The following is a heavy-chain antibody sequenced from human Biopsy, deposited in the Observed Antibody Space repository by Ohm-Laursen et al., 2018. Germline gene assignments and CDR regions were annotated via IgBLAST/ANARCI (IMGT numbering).Heavy chain of an antibody. CDR3: ARETPTGIPSNWLDS. J-gene: IGHJ5*01. CDR1: GDLVSSNDAA. CDR2: TYYRTKWYN. V-gene: IGHV6-1*01. D-gene: IGHD1-1*01. Sequence: SDTLSLTCAISGDLVSSNDAAWNWIRQSPSRGLEWLGRTYYRTKWYNDYALFVKGRITISAETSKNQVSLQLTSVAPEDTAVYYCARETPTGIPSNWLDSWGQGALVTVSS.